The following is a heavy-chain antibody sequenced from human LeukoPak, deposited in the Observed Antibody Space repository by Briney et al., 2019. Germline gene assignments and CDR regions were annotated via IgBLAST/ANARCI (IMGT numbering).Heavy chain of an antibody. V-gene: IGHV3-11*01. CDR2: ISGSGGTL. CDR1: GFTFSDYY. J-gene: IGHJ4*02. D-gene: IGHD2-2*02. Sequence: GGSLRLSCAASGFTFSDYYMSWIRQAPGKGLEWVSYISGSGGTLSYADSVKGRFTLSRDNAKNSLFLQMNSLRAEDTAVYYCARGLCSGTSCYTGDFWGQGTLVTVSS. CDR3: ARGLCSGTSCYTGDF.